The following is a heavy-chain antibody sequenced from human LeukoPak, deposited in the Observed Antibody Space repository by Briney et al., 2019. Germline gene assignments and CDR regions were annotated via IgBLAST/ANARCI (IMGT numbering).Heavy chain of an antibody. V-gene: IGHV3-15*01. CDR1: GFTFTNAW. CDR3: TTDHQTTVSPYYYYYYMDV. CDR2: IKSKIDGGTT. D-gene: IGHD4-11*01. J-gene: IGHJ6*03. Sequence: GGSLRLSCAASGFTFTNAWMSWVRQAPGKGLEWVGRIKSKIDGGTTDYAAPVKGRFTISRDDSKNTLYLQMNSLKTEDTAVYYCTTDHQTTVSPYYYYYYMDVWGKGTTATVSS.